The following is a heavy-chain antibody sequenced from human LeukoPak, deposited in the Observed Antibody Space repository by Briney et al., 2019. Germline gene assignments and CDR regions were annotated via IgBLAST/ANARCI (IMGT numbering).Heavy chain of an antibody. V-gene: IGHV3-23*01. J-gene: IGHJ5*02. CDR1: GFTFSTYA. Sequence: GGSLRLSCAASGFTFSTYAMSWVRQAPGKGLEWVSVVSGTGGRTYYADSVKGRFTISRDNSKNTLYLQTNSLRAEDTALHYCVKASSSSPQYNWFDAWGQGTLVTVSS. CDR2: VSGTGGRT. D-gene: IGHD6-6*01. CDR3: VKASSSSPQYNWFDA.